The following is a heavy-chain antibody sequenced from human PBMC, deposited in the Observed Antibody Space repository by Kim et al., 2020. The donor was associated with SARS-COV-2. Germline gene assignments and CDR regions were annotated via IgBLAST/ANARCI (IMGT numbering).Heavy chain of an antibody. D-gene: IGHD6-6*01. V-gene: IGHV1-2*02. CDR2: GGT. Sequence: GGTNYAQKFQGRVTMTRDTSISTAYMELSRLRSDDTAVYYCARASSSPTNWGQGTLVTVSS. J-gene: IGHJ4*02. CDR3: ARASSSPTN.